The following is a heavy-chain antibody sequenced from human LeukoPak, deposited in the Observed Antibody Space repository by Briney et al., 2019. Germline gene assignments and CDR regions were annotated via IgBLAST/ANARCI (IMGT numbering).Heavy chain of an antibody. D-gene: IGHD3-9*01. CDR2: INAGNGNT. J-gene: IGHJ4*02. Sequence: ASVKVSCKASGYTFTSYAMHWVRQAPGQRLEWMGWINAGNGNTKYSQKFQGRVTITRDTSASTAYMELSSLRSEDTVFFFRQRTSYDILTGYYTLDYWGQGTLVTVSS. CDR3: QRTSYDILTGYYTLDY. V-gene: IGHV1-3*01. CDR1: GYTFTSYA.